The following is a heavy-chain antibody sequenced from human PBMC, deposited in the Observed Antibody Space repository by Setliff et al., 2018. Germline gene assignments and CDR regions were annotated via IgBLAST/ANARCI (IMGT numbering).Heavy chain of an antibody. CDR3: ARREMATIVDYYYYGMDV. D-gene: IGHD5-12*01. J-gene: IGHJ6*02. CDR2: IIPILGIA. CDR1: GGTFSSYA. Sequence: GSSVKVSCKASGGTFSSYAISRVRQAPGQGLEWMGGIIPILGIANYAQKFQGRVTITADESTSTAYMELSSLRSEDTAVYYCARREMATIVDYYYYGMDVWGQGTTVTVSS. V-gene: IGHV1-69*10.